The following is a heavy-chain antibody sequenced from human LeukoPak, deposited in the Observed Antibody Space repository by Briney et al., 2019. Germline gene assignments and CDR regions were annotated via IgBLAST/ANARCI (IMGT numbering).Heavy chain of an antibody. Sequence: GGSLRLSCAGSRCTASSNYRSGVRQAPGEGLEWVSVIYSEGSTYYADCVKGRFTITRDNSRTKLYLQMNSLRAEDTAVYYCARGADFYDYVWGSYPTFDYWGQGTLVTVSS. CDR2: IYSEGST. CDR1: RCTASSNY. D-gene: IGHD3-16*02. V-gene: IGHV3-66*01. J-gene: IGHJ4*02. CDR3: ARGADFYDYVWGSYPTFDY.